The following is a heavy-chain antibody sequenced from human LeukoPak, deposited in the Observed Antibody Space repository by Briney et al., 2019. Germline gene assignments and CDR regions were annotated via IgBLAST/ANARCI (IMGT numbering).Heavy chain of an antibody. J-gene: IGHJ4*02. V-gene: IGHV3-23*01. CDR3: VKDRCDRATCPEV. Sequence: GGSLRLSCAASGFTFSSYWMSWVRQAPGEGLQWVSGISNSGDCTYYLDSVNGRFTISRDNSKNTLHLQMSSLRAEDTALYYCVKDRCDRATCPEVWGQGTLVTVSS. CDR2: ISNSGDCT. D-gene: IGHD1-14*01. CDR1: GFTFSSYW.